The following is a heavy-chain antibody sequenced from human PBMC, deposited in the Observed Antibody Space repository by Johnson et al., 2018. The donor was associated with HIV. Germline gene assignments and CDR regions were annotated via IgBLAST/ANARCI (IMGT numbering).Heavy chain of an antibody. D-gene: IGHD3-10*02. Sequence: QVQLVESGGGVVQPGRSLRLSCVVSGFTVSSNYMSWVRQAPGKGLEWVAVISYDGSNKYYPDSVKGRFTISRDNSKNTLYLQMNSLRAEDTAVYYCAKDPPLFGEDAFDIWGQGTMVTVSS. J-gene: IGHJ3*02. CDR3: AKDPPLFGEDAFDI. CDR1: GFTVSSNY. CDR2: ISYDGSNK. V-gene: IGHV3-30*18.